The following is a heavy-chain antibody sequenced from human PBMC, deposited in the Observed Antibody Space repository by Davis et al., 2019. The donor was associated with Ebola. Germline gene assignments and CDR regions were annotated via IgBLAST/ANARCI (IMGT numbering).Heavy chain of an antibody. CDR1: GGSISSGGYS. D-gene: IGHD6-13*01. Sequence: MPSETLSLTCTVSGGSISSGGYSWSWIRQPPGKGLEWIGYIYHIGSTYYNPSLKSRVPISVDRSKNQFSLKLSSVTAADTAVYYCARGGIAAAAQRGVYYYYYYGMDVWGQGTTVTVSS. CDR2: IYHIGST. CDR3: ARGGIAAAAQRGVYYYYYYGMDV. V-gene: IGHV4-30-2*01. J-gene: IGHJ6*02.